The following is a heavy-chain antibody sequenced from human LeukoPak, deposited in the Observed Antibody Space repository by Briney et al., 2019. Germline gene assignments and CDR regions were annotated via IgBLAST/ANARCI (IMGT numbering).Heavy chain of an antibody. CDR2: IYYSGST. CDR3: ARVVGHSLRIDC. CDR1: GGSISSSSYY. V-gene: IGHV4-39*01. Sequence: SETLSLTSTVSGGSISSSSYYWGWIRQPPGKGLEWIGSIYYSGSTYYNSSLKSRVTISVDTSKNQFSLKLSSVTAADTAVYYCARVVGHSLRIDCWGQGTLVIVSS. D-gene: IGHD3-3*01. J-gene: IGHJ4*02.